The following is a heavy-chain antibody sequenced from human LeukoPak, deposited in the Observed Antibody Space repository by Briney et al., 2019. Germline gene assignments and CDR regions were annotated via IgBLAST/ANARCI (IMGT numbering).Heavy chain of an antibody. Sequence: SETLSLTCTVSGGSLSSYYGSWIREPPGKGLEWRGYIYFSGSTNYTPSRKSRVTIAVDTSKNQFSQKLSSVTAADPAVYYCASAGGNRWAFDIWGQGTMVTVSP. J-gene: IGHJ3*02. CDR1: GGSLSSYY. V-gene: IGHV4-59*01. D-gene: IGHD1-14*01. CDR3: ASAGGNRWAFDI. CDR2: IYFSGST.